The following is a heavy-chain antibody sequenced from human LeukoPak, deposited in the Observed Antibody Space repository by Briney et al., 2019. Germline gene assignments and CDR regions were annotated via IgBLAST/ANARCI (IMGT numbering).Heavy chain of an antibody. Sequence: GESLKISCKGSGYTFTNYWIGWVRQMPGKGLEFMGIIYPGDSDTRYSPSFQGQVTISVDKSINTAYLQWSSLKASDSAMYYCARPIRNSSGYPFDYWGQGTLVTVSS. D-gene: IGHD3-22*01. CDR1: GYTFTNYW. J-gene: IGHJ4*02. CDR2: IYPGDSDT. V-gene: IGHV5-51*01. CDR3: ARPIRNSSGYPFDY.